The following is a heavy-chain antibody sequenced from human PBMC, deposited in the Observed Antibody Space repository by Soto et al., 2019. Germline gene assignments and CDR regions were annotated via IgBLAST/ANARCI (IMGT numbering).Heavy chain of an antibody. D-gene: IGHD3-9*01. CDR3: ARDGSRTYYDILTGYSSYYFDY. Sequence: ASVKVSCKASGYTLTSYGISWVRQAPGQGLEWMGWISAYNGNTNYAQKLQGRVTMTTDTSTSTAYMELRSLRSDDTAVYYCARDGSRTYYDILTGYSSYYFDYWGQGTLVTVSS. V-gene: IGHV1-18*01. J-gene: IGHJ4*02. CDR2: ISAYNGNT. CDR1: GYTLTSYG.